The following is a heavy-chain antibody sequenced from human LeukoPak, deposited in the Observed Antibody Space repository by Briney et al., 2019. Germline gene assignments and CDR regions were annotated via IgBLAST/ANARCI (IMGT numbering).Heavy chain of an antibody. CDR1: GGSIRSSSYS. V-gene: IGHV4-39*01. J-gene: IGHJ4*02. CDR2: IYYSGST. D-gene: IGHD3-3*02. CDR3: ARLVAGISVAPDY. Sequence: PSETLSLTCTVSGGSIRSSSYSWGGIRQPPGKGRDWIGSIYYSGSTYYNPSLKSRVTISVDTSKNQFSLKLSSVTAADTAVYYCARLVAGISVAPDYWGQGTLVTVSS.